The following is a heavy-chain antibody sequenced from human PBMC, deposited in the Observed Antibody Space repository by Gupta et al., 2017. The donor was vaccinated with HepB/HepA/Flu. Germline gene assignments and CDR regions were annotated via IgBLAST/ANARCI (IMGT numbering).Heavy chain of an antibody. CDR3: AHSLGAYYDYVWGSDRYTNYDAFDI. V-gene: IGHV2-5*02. CDR2: IYGDDDK. Sequence: QITLKASGPTLVKPTQTLTLTRTFSVFSLSTSGVGVGWIRQPPGKALEWLALIYGDDDKRYSQYLKSRLTISKDTAKNPVVITMTNMDTVDTATYYCAHSLGAYYDYVWGSDRYTNYDAFDIWGQGTMVTVSS. D-gene: IGHD3-16*02. CDR1: VFSLSTSGVG. J-gene: IGHJ3*02.